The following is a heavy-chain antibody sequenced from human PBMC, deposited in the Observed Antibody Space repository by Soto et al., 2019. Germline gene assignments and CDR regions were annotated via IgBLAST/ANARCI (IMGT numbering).Heavy chain of an antibody. D-gene: IGHD3-10*01. CDR3: AKGSWAMVPGNWFHP. Sequence: SLRLSCAASVFTFDDYAMHWVRQSPGKCLEWVSGISWNSGSIGYADSVKGRFTISRDNAKNSLYLQMNSLRAEDTALYYCAKGSWAMVPGNWFHPWGQATLVTVSS. J-gene: IGHJ5*02. CDR1: VFTFDDYA. V-gene: IGHV3-9*01. CDR2: ISWNSGSI.